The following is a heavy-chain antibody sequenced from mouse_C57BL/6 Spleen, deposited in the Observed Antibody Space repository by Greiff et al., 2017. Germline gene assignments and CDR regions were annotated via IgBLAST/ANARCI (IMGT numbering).Heavy chain of an antibody. CDR1: GYNITDYY. CDR2: IDPADGDT. D-gene: IGHD2-1*01. CDR3: TGFLQFYAMDY. Sequence: VQLQQSGAELVRPGASVKLSCTASGYNITDYYMHWVKQRPEQGLEWIGRIDPADGDTKYAQKFQGKATMTADTSSNPAYLQLSSLTAEDAAVYYCTGFLQFYAMDYWGQGTSVTVSS. V-gene: IGHV14-1*01. J-gene: IGHJ4*01.